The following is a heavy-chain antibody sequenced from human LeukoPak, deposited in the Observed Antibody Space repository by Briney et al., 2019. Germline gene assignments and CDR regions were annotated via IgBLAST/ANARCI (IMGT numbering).Heavy chain of an antibody. V-gene: IGHV3-23*01. CDR2: INTSGGST. CDR1: GFTFRHYD. J-gene: IGHJ1*01. D-gene: IGHD6-13*01. Sequence: GGSLRLSCVASGFTFRHYDMSWVRQAPGKGLEWVSSINTSGGSTYYADSLQGRFTISRHNAKNSLYLQMNSLRAEDTAVYYCARDGVAPGIAAAYFQHWGQGTLVTVSS. CDR3: ARDGVAPGIAAAYFQH.